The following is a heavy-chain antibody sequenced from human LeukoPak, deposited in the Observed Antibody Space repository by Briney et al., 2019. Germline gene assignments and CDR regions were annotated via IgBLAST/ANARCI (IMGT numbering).Heavy chain of an antibody. CDR2: ISYDGSNK. V-gene: IGHV3-30-3*01. Sequence: GGSLRLSCAASGFTFSSYAMHWVRQAPGKGLEWVAVISYDGSNKYYADSVKGRFTISRDNSKNTPYLQMNSLRAEDTAVYYCARALLPPVRTYFYGSSCYYDYYYGMDVLGQGTTVTVSS. J-gene: IGHJ6*02. D-gene: IGHD3-22*01. CDR1: GFTFSSYA. CDR3: ARALLPPVRTYFYGSSCYYDYYYGMDV.